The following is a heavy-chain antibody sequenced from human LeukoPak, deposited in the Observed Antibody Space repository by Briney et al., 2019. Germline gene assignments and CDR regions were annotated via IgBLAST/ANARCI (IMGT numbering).Heavy chain of an antibody. CDR1: GFTFSSYA. V-gene: IGHV3-23*01. Sequence: GGSLRLSCAASGFTFSSYAMSWVRQAPGKGLEWVSAISGSGGSTYYADSVKGRFTISRDNSKNTLYLQMNSLRAEDPAVYYCAKIKGWYYYGSGSYPDYWGQGTLVTVSS. D-gene: IGHD3-10*01. CDR2: ISGSGGST. J-gene: IGHJ4*02. CDR3: AKIKGWYYYGSGSYPDY.